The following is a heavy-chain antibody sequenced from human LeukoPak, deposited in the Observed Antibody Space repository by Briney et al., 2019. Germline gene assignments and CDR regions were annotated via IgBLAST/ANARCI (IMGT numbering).Heavy chain of an antibody. CDR1: GGSISSSPYY. Sequence: TSETLSLTCTVSGGSISSSPYYWGWIRQPPGKGLEWIGSIYYSGTTHYCPSLESRVTISVDTSKNQFSLKLASVTAADTAIYYCAKGAGGFSYYNWFDPWGQGTLVTVSS. J-gene: IGHJ5*02. V-gene: IGHV4-39*07. CDR3: AKGAGGFSYYNWFDP. CDR2: IYYSGTT. D-gene: IGHD5-18*01.